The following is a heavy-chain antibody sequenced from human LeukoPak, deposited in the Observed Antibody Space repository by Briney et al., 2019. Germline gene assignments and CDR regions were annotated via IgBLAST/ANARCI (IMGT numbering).Heavy chain of an antibody. V-gene: IGHV3-74*01. J-gene: IGHJ4*02. Sequence: GGSLRLSCAASGFTFSSYWMHWVRQAPGKGLVWVSRINSDGSSTSYADSVKGRFTISRDNAKNTLYLQMNSLRAEDTAVYYCTTRSITMVRGVPYYFDYWSQGTLVTVSS. CDR2: INSDGSST. D-gene: IGHD3-10*01. CDR1: GFTFSSYW. CDR3: TTRSITMVRGVPYYFDY.